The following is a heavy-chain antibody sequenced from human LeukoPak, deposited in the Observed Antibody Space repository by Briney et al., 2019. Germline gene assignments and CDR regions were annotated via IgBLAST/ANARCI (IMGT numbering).Heavy chain of an antibody. CDR3: TRGQDCSTSCPIYYFDY. Sequence: SETLSLTCAVYGGSFSGYYWSWIRQPPGKGLEWIGEINHSGSTNYNPSLKSRVTISVDTSKNRFSLKLSSVTAADTVVYYCTRGQDCSTSCPIYYFDYWGQGTLVTVSS. CDR1: GGSFSGYY. V-gene: IGHV4-34*01. CDR2: INHSGST. D-gene: IGHD2-2*01. J-gene: IGHJ4*02.